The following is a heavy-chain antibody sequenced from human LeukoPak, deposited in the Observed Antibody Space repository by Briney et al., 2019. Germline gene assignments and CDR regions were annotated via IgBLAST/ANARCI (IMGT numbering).Heavy chain of an antibody. J-gene: IGHJ5*02. CDR3: AREGYCSGGSCDNWFDP. CDR2: INHSGST. V-gene: IGHV4-34*01. D-gene: IGHD2-15*01. Sequence: SETLSLTCAVYGGSFSGYYWNWIRQPPGKGLEWIGEINHSGSTNYNPSLKSRVTISVDTSKNQFSLNLSSVTAADTAVYYCAREGYCSGGSCDNWFDPWGQGTLVTVSS. CDR1: GGSFSGYY.